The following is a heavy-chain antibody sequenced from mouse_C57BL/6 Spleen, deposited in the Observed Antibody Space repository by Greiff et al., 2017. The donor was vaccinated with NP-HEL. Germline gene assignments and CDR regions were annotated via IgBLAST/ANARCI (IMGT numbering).Heavy chain of an antibody. CDR2: INPNNGGT. Sequence: EVQLQQSGPELVKPGASVKISCKASGYTFTDYYMNWVKQSHGKSLEWIGDINPNNGGTSYNQKFKGKATLTVDKSSSTAYMELRSLTSEDSAVYYCARENYYGSSYRYYYAMDYWGQGTSVTVSS. CDR1: GYTFTDYY. CDR3: ARENYYGSSYRYYYAMDY. J-gene: IGHJ4*01. D-gene: IGHD1-1*01. V-gene: IGHV1-26*01.